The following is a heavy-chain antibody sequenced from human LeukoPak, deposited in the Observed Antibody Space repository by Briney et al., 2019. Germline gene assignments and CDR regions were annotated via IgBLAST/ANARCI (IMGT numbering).Heavy chain of an antibody. CDR1: GFTFSSYA. J-gene: IGHJ3*02. CDR3: ARVPKECYDRNAFDI. D-gene: IGHD3-22*01. CDR2: ISYDGSNK. Sequence: GRSLRLSCAASGFTFSSYAMHWVRQAPGKGLEWVAVISYDGSNKYYADSVKGRFTISRDNSKNTLYLQMNSLRAEDTAVYYCARVPKECYDRNAFDIWGQGTMVTVSS. V-gene: IGHV3-30-3*01.